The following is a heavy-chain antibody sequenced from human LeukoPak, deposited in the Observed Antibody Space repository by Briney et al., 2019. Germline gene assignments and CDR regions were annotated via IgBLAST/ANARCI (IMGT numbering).Heavy chain of an antibody. J-gene: IGHJ4*02. Sequence: SETLSLTCTVSGGSISSYYWSWIRQPPGKGLEWIGYIYYSGSTNYNPSLKSRVTISVDTSKNQFSLRLSSVTAADTAVYYCASSPAFDILTGYFPYYFDYWGQGTLVTVS. D-gene: IGHD3-9*01. CDR2: IYYSGST. CDR3: ASSPAFDILTGYFPYYFDY. V-gene: IGHV4-59*01. CDR1: GGSISSYY.